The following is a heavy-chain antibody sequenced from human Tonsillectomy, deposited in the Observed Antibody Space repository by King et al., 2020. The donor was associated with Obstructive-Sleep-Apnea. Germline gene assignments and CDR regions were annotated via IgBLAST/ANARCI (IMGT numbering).Heavy chain of an antibody. CDR1: GYTFTSYG. Sequence: QLVQSGAEVKKPGASVKVSCKASGYTFTSYGISWVRQAPGQGLEWMGWISAYNGNTNYAQKLQGRVTMTTDTSTSTAYLELRSLRSDDTAVYYCARDLQEYYYDSSGYYYFDYWGQGTLVTVSS. CDR3: ARDLQEYYYDSSGYYYFDY. V-gene: IGHV1-18*01. D-gene: IGHD3-22*01. CDR2: ISAYNGNT. J-gene: IGHJ4*02.